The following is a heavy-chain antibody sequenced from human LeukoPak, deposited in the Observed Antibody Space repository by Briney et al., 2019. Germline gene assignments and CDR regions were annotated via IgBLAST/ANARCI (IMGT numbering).Heavy chain of an antibody. CDR1: GFTFSNAW. D-gene: IGHD3-22*01. J-gene: IGHJ4*02. V-gene: IGHV3-15*01. Sequence: PGGSLRLSCAASGFTFSNAWMSWVRQAPGKGLEWVGRIKSKTDGGTTDYAAPVKGRFTISRDDSKNTLYLQMNSLRAEDTAVYYCARDHSGGYSSYFDYWGQGTLVTVSS. CDR2: IKSKTDGGTT. CDR3: ARDHSGGYSSYFDY.